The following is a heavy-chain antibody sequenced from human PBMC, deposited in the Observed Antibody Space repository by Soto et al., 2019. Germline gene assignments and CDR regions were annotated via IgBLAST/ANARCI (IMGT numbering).Heavy chain of an antibody. J-gene: IGHJ3*02. CDR3: ARDTETLGPRANDALDI. V-gene: IGHV1-3*01. D-gene: IGHD3-3*02. Sequence: ASVKVSCRATGYTFSAYTMNWVRQAPGQSLEWMGWINAGSGNTKYSQNFQGRVSITRDTSASTVYMELTGLTSEDTAVYYCARDTETLGPRANDALDIWGQGTMVTVSS. CDR2: INAGSGNT. CDR1: GYTFSAYT.